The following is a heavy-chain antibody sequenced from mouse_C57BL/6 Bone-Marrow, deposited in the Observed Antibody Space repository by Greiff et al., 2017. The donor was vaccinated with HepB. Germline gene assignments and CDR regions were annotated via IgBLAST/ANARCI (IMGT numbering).Heavy chain of an antibody. V-gene: IGHV6-3*01. D-gene: IGHD1-3*01. CDR2: IRLKSDNYAT. CDR1: GFTFSNYW. J-gene: IGHJ3*01. Sequence: RGGSMKLSCVASGFTFSNYWMNWVRQSPEKGLEWVAQIRLKSDNYATHYAESVKGRFTISRDDSKSSVYLQMNNLRAEDTGIYYCTALQLEAWFAYWGQGTLVTVSA. CDR3: TALQLEAWFAY.